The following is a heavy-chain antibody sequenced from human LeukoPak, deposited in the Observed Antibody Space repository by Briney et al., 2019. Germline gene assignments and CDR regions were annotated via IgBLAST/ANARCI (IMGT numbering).Heavy chain of an antibody. CDR1: GFTFSSYS. V-gene: IGHV3-48*01. Sequence: GGSLRLSCAASGFTFSSYSMNWVRQAPGKGLEWVSYISSSSSTIYYADSVKGRFTISRDNAKNSLYLQMNSLRAEDTAVYYCAREANYDFYYFDYWGQGTLVTVSS. J-gene: IGHJ4*02. D-gene: IGHD3-3*01. CDR3: AREANYDFYYFDY. CDR2: ISSSSSTI.